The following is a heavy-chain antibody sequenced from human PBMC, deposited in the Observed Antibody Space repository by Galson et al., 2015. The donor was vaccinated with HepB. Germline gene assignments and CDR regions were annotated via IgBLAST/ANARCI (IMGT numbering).Heavy chain of an antibody. J-gene: IGHJ3*02. CDR2: IIPIFGTA. CDR1: GGTFSSYA. CDR3: ARGAGGPPPDAFDI. Sequence: SVKVSCKASGGTFSSYAISWVRQAPGQGLEWMGGIIPIFGTANYAQKFQGRVTITADESTSTAYMELSSLRSEDTAVYYCARGAGGPPPDAFDIWGQGTMVTVSS. V-gene: IGHV1-69*13. D-gene: IGHD3-10*01.